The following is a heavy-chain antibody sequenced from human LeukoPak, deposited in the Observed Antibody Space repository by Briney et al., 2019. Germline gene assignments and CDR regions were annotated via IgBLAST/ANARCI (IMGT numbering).Heavy chain of an antibody. Sequence: PSETLSLTCAVYGGSFSGYYWSWIRQPPGEGLEWIGEINHSGSTNYNPSLKSRVTISVDTSKNQFSPKLSSVTAADTAVYYCARLHPLRRGHYYYYMDVWGKGTTVTVSS. CDR1: GGSFSGYY. CDR2: INHSGST. CDR3: ARLHPLRRGHYYYYMDV. D-gene: IGHD4-17*01. J-gene: IGHJ6*03. V-gene: IGHV4-34*01.